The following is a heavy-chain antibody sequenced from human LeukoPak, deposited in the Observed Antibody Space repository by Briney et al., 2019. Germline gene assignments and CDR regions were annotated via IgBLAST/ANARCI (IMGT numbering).Heavy chain of an antibody. Sequence: SGPTLVKPTQTLTLTCTFSGFSLSTSAVGVGWIRQPPGKALEWLALIYWNDDKRYSPSQKSRLTITKDTSKNQAVLTMTNMDPVDTATYYCAHSLTANSSYLFDYWGQGTLVTVSS. D-gene: IGHD3-22*01. CDR2: IYWNDDK. V-gene: IGHV2-5*01. CDR1: GFSLSTSAVG. CDR3: AHSLTANSSYLFDY. J-gene: IGHJ4*02.